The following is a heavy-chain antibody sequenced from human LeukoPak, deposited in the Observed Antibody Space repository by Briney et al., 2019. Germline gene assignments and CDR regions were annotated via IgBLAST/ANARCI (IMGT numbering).Heavy chain of an antibody. V-gene: IGHV4-59*01. CDR2: IYYSGST. J-gene: IGHJ3*02. D-gene: IGHD3-10*01. Sequence: SETLSLTCTVSGGSISSYYWSWIRQPPGKGLEWIGYIYYSGSTNYNPSLKSRVTISVDTSKNQFSLKLSSVTAADTAVYYCVRSAYYGSGPGAFDIWGQGTMVTVSS. CDR3: VRSAYYGSGPGAFDI. CDR1: GGSISSYY.